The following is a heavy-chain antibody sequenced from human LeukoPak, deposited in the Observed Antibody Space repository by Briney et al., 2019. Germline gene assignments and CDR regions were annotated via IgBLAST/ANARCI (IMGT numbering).Heavy chain of an antibody. CDR2: INSDGSST. CDR1: GFTFSPYW. V-gene: IGHV3-74*01. D-gene: IGHD4-17*01. J-gene: IGHJ3*02. CDR3: ARDLRTTGAFDI. Sequence: GGSLRLSCAASGFTFSPYWMHWVRQAPGKGLVWVSRINSDGSSTRYADSVKGRFTISRDNAKNTLYLQMNSLRAEDTAVYYCARDLRTTGAFDIWGQGTMVTVSS.